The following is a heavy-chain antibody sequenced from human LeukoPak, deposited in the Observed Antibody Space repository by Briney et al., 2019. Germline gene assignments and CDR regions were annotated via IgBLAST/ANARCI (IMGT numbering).Heavy chain of an antibody. CDR3: ARDIFAYCSGGSRYDQRFDP. CDR2: IKQDGSEK. CDR1: GFTFSSYW. J-gene: IGHJ5*02. Sequence: GGSLRLSCAASGFTFSSYWMSWVRQAPGKGLEWVANIKQDGSEKYYVDSVKGRFTISRDNAKNSLYLQMNSLRAEDTAVYYCARDIFAYCSGGSRYDQRFDPWGQGTLVTVSS. V-gene: IGHV3-7*03. D-gene: IGHD2-15*01.